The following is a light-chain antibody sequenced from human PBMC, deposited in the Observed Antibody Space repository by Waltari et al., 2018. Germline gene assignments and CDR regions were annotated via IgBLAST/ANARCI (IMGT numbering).Light chain of an antibody. CDR2: YDR. J-gene: IGLJ1*01. CDR3: HVWHPHVDPGV. Sequence: SYVVTQPPSVSVAPGETATLTCGGDHIGTYSVTGYQQKAGQAPVLVIFYDRDRPSGIPDRFSGSNSGNTATLTISRVEAGDEARYYCHVWHPHVDPGVFGTGTEVTVL. V-gene: IGLV3-21*04. CDR1: HIGTYS.